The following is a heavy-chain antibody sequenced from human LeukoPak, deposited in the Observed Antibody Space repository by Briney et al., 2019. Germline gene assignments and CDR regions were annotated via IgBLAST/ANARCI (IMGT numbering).Heavy chain of an antibody. J-gene: IGHJ5*02. Sequence: ASVKVSCKASGGTFSSYAISWVRQAPGQGLEWMGGIIPIFGTANYAQKFQGRVTITADESTSTAYMELRSLRSDDTAVYYCARDDFWKAPRFDPWGQGTLVTVSS. CDR1: GGTFSSYA. V-gene: IGHV1-69*13. CDR2: IIPIFGTA. D-gene: IGHD3-3*01. CDR3: ARDDFWKAPRFDP.